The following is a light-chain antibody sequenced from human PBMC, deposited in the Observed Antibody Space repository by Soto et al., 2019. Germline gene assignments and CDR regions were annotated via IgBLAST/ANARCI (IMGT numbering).Light chain of an antibody. V-gene: IGLV4-60*02. Sequence: QTVVTQSSSASASLGSSVKLTCTLSSGHSSYIIAWHQQQPGKAPRYLMKLEGSGSYNEGSGVPDRFSGSSSGADRYLTISNLQFEDEADYYCEAWDSNTNWVFGGGTKLTVL. J-gene: IGLJ3*02. CDR1: SGHSSYI. CDR2: LEGSGSY. CDR3: EAWDSNTNWV.